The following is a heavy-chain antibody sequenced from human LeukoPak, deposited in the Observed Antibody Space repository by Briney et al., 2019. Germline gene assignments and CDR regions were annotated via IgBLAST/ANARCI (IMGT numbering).Heavy chain of an antibody. CDR2: IYYSGST. J-gene: IGHJ4*02. CDR1: GASISSSNW. CDR3: ARHPLAAGLDY. V-gene: IGHV4-4*02. Sequence: SETLSLTCAVSGASISSSNWWSWDRQAPGKGLEWIGYIYYSGSTNYNPSLKSRVTISVDTSKNQFSLKLSSVTAADTAVYYCARHPLAAGLDYWGQGTLVTVSS. D-gene: IGHD6-13*01.